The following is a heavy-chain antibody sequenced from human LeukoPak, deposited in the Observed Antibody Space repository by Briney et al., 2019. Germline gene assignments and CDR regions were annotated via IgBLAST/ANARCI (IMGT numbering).Heavy chain of an antibody. V-gene: IGHV6-1*01. Sequence: SQTLSLTCAISGDSVSSNSAAWNWIRQSPSRGLEWLGRTYHRSKWYSESALSLKGRIAVNPDTSKNQFSLQLNSVGPEDTAVYYCARTTGHFDYWGQGTLVTVSS. CDR1: GDSVSSNSAA. D-gene: IGHD2-8*02. CDR3: ARTTGHFDY. CDR2: TYHRSKWYS. J-gene: IGHJ4*02.